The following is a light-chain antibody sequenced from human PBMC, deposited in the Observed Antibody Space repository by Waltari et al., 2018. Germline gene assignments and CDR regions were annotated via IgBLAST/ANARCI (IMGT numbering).Light chain of an antibody. Sequence: EIVLTQSPVTLSLAPGERATLSCWASQSVGSSLAWYQQKPGQAPRLLMYDASNRATGVPARFNGSGSGTDFTLTIISLQSEDSAVYYCQQRSNWPLTFGGGTKV. CDR2: DAS. CDR3: QQRSNWPLT. CDR1: QSVGSS. J-gene: IGKJ4*01. V-gene: IGKV3-11*01.